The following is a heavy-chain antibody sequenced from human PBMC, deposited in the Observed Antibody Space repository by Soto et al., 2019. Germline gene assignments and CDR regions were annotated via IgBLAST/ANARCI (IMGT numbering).Heavy chain of an antibody. J-gene: IGHJ4*02. CDR2: ISWNSGSI. D-gene: IGHD5-18*01. Sequence: PGGSLRLSCAASGFTFDDYAMHWVRQAPGKGLEWVSGISWNSGSIGYADSVKGRFTISRDNAKNSLYLQMNSLRAEDTALYYCAKGDSYATDTAFDYWGQGT. CDR3: AKGDSYATDTAFDY. CDR1: GFTFDDYA. V-gene: IGHV3-9*01.